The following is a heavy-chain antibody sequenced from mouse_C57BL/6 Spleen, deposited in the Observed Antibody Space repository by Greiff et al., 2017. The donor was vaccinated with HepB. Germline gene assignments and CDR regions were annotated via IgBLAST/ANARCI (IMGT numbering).Heavy chain of an antibody. CDR2: IWSGGST. V-gene: IGHV2-2*01. CDR3: ASGSSYDAWCAY. Sequence: QVHVKQSGPGLVQPSQSLSITCTVSGFSLTSYGVHWVRQSPGKGLEWLGVIWSGGSTDDNAAFITRLSISKDNSKSQDFFRMNRLQADDTSIYYCASGSSYDAWCAYWGQGTLVTVSA. J-gene: IGHJ3*01. CDR1: GFSLTSYG. D-gene: IGHD1-1*01.